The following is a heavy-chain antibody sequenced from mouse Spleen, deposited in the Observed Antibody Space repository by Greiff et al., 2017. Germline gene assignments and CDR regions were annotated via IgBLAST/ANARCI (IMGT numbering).Heavy chain of an antibody. D-gene: IGHD1-2*01. J-gene: IGHJ3*01. CDR2: IDPETGGT. CDR3: TRRGRLREGWFAY. V-gene: IGHV1-15*01. Sequence: VQLQQSGAELVRPGASVTLSCKASGYTFTDYEMHWVKQTPVHGLECIGAIDPETGGTAYNQKFKGKAILTADKSSSTAYMELRSLTSEDSAVYYCTRRGRLREGWFAYWGQGTLVTVSA. CDR1: GYTFTDYE.